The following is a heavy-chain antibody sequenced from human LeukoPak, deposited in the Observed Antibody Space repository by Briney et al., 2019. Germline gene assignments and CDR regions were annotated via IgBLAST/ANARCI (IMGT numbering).Heavy chain of an antibody. CDR2: IKSKTDGGTT. CDR3: TTAFPKYSSGWYLAFDI. Sequence: GGSLRLSCAASGFTFSNAWMSWVRQAPGKGLEWVGRIKSKTDGGTTDYAAPVKCRFTISRDDSKNTLYLQMNSLKTEDTAVYYCTTAFPKYSSGWYLAFDIWGQGTMVTVSS. CDR1: GFTFSNAW. D-gene: IGHD6-19*01. V-gene: IGHV3-15*01. J-gene: IGHJ3*02.